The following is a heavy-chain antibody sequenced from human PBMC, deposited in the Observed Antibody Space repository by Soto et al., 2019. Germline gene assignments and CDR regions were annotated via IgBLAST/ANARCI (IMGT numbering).Heavy chain of an antibody. D-gene: IGHD4-4*01. Sequence: QVQLVESGGGVVQPGRSLRLSCAASGFTFSSYGIHWVRQAPGKGLEWVAVISFDGRNEYYADSVKGRFTISRDNSKNTLYLQMNSLRAEDTAVYYCAKEDCVYSCPLGGMDVWGQGTTVTVSS. CDR1: GFTFSSYG. V-gene: IGHV3-30*18. CDR3: AKEDCVYSCPLGGMDV. J-gene: IGHJ6*02. CDR2: ISFDGRNE.